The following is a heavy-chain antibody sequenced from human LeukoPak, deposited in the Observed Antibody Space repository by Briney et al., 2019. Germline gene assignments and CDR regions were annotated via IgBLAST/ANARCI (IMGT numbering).Heavy chain of an antibody. CDR2: INPKSGGT. CDR1: GYTFTAYY. Sequence: ASVKVSCKASGYTFTAYYLQWVRLAPGHGLEWMGWINPKSGGTEYAKRFQGRVTMTRDTSISTAYMELSRLRSDDTAVYYCARDHCSANSCYEGYYNGLDVWGQGTTATVSS. V-gene: IGHV1-2*02. CDR3: ARDHCSANSCYEGYYNGLDV. J-gene: IGHJ6*02. D-gene: IGHD2-2*01.